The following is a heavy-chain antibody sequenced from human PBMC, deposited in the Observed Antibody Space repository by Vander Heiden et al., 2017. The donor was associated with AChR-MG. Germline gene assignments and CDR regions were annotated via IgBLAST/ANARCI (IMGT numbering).Heavy chain of an antibody. CDR3: ARDALRGWFDP. V-gene: IGHV4-30-2*01. J-gene: IGHJ5*02. CDR1: GGSISSGGYS. CDR2: IYHSGST. Sequence: QLQLRESGSGLVKPSQTLSLTCAVSGGSISSGGYSWSWIRQPPGKGLEWIGYIYHSGSTYYNPSLKSRVTISVDRSKNQFSLKLSSVTAADTAVYYCARDALRGWFDPWGQGTLVTVSS.